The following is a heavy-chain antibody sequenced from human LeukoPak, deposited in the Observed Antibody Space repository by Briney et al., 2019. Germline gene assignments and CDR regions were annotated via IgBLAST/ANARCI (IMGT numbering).Heavy chain of an antibody. CDR3: ARWGPTFGVVITNYFDY. CDR2: IWYDGSDK. Sequence: GRSLRLSCAASGFTFSRYGMYWVRQAPGQGLEWVAVIWYDGSDKYYADSVKGRFTISRDDSKNTVYLQMNSLRVEDTAVYYCARWGPTFGVVITNYFDYWGLGTLVTVSS. J-gene: IGHJ4*02. CDR1: GFTFSRYG. D-gene: IGHD3-3*01. V-gene: IGHV3-33*07.